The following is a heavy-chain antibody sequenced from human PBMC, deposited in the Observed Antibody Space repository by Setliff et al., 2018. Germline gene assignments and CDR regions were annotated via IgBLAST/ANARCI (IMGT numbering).Heavy chain of an antibody. V-gene: IGHV3-7*01. D-gene: IGHD3-10*01. J-gene: IGHJ4*02. CDR1: GLSYINDW. CDR2: INPHGSEK. Sequence: GGSLRFSCTASGLSYINDWVSWVRQAPGKGLEWLASINPHGSEKYYADSVKGRFTISRDNAKNSLSLQMNNLRTEDTAVYYCFGAGTCSYWGQGTLVTVSS. CDR3: FGAGTCSY.